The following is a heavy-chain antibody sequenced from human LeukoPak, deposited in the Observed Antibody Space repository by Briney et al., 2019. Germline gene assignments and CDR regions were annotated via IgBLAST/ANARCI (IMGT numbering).Heavy chain of an antibody. D-gene: IGHD3-3*01. CDR1: GYTLTELS. V-gene: IGHV1-24*01. CDR2: FDPEDGET. Sequence: ASVKVSCKVSGYTLTELSMHWVRQAPGKGLEWMGGFDPEDGETIYAQKFQGRVTMTEDTSTDTAYMELSSLRSEDTAVYYCAASPTYYDFWSGYSRPPHFDYWGQGTLVTVSS. J-gene: IGHJ4*02. CDR3: AASPTYYDFWSGYSRPPHFDY.